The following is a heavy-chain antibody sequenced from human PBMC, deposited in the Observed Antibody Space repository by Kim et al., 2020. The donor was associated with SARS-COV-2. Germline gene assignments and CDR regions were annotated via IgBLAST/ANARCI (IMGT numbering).Heavy chain of an antibody. D-gene: IGHD3-22*01. V-gene: IGHV4-34*01. Sequence: SETLSLTCAVSGGSFSGYYWTWIRQPPGKGLEWIGEINHGGSAIYNPSLESRVTMSVDTSKNQFSLKLSSVTAADTAVYYCARGCGPSSFFGSSCCPWFQLWGQGTLVTVSS. CDR1: GGSFSGYY. J-gene: IGHJ1*01. CDR2: INHGGSA. CDR3: ARGCGPSSFFGSSCCPWFQL.